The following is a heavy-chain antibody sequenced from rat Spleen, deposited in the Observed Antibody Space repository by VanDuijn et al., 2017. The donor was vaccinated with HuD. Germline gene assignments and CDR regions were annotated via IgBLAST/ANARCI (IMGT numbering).Heavy chain of an antibody. J-gene: IGHJ2*01. CDR2: ISTSGGT. CDR3: TRGGNYDFDY. Sequence: EVQLVESGGGLVQPGRSLKLSCAASGFTFSNYYMAWVRQAPTKGLEWVATISTSGGTHYPDSVKGRFTISRDIAKSTLYLQMNNLRSEDTANYYCTRGGNYDFDYWGQGVMVTVSS. V-gene: IGHV5-27*01. D-gene: IGHD1-10*01. CDR1: GFTFSNYY.